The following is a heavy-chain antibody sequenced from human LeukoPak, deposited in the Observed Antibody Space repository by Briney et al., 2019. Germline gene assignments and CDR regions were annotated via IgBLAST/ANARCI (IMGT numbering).Heavy chain of an antibody. CDR1: GFTFSSHG. Sequence: GRSVRLSCAASGFTFSSHGMHWVRQAPGKGLEWVAVIWYDGSNKFYADSVRGRFTISRDNSKNTLYVQMNSLRAEDTAVYYCARGRGSGWYDAFDIWGQGTMVTVSS. CDR3: ARGRGSGWYDAFDI. V-gene: IGHV3-33*01. D-gene: IGHD6-19*01. CDR2: IWYDGSNK. J-gene: IGHJ3*02.